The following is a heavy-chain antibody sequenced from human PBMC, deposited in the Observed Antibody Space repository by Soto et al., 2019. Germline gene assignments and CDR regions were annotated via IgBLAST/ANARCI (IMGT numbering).Heavy chain of an antibody. D-gene: IGHD1-1*01. CDR1: GGSISTVGHY. Sequence: QVQLQESGPKLVKPSQTLSLTCSVSGGSISTVGHYWTWIRQPPGKGLEWIGSIYHTGSTYYSKSLRSRLTISVDTSKSQFSPRLSSVTAADKAVYYCARATGTLRSRNCDYWGQGSLVTVSS. J-gene: IGHJ4*02. V-gene: IGHV4-31*03. CDR3: ARATGTLRSRNCDY. CDR2: IYHTGST.